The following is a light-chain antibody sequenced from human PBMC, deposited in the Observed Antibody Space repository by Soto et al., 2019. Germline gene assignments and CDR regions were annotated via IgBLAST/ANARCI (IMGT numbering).Light chain of an antibody. CDR1: QSVSSNY. CDR3: QQFGSSRWT. CDR2: AAS. Sequence: EIVLTQSPGTLSFSPGERATLSCRASQSVSSNYLTWYQQRPGQAPRLLIYAASTRATGIPDRFSGSGSGTDFTLTISRLEPEDFAVYYCQQFGSSRWTFGQGTKVEI. J-gene: IGKJ1*01. V-gene: IGKV3-20*01.